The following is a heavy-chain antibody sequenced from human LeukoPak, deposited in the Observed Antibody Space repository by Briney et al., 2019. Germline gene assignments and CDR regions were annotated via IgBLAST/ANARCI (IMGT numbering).Heavy chain of an antibody. D-gene: IGHD1-26*01. V-gene: IGHV3-21*01. CDR3: AWARGPSRYDAFDI. CDR1: GFTFSTYS. CDR2: ISSSSSYI. Sequence: PGGSLRLSCAASGFTFSTYSMNWVRQAPGKGLEWVSYISSSSSYIYYADSVKGRFTISRDNAKKSLYLQMSSLRAEDSAVYYCAWARGPSRYDAFDIWGQGTMITVSS. J-gene: IGHJ3*02.